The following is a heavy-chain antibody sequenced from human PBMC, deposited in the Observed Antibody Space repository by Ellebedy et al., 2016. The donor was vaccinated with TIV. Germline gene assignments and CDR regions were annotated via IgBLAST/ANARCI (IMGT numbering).Heavy chain of an antibody. V-gene: IGHV4-59*12. CDR3: ARDQDWSGPQRRGYYYYYMDV. D-gene: IGHD3-3*01. J-gene: IGHJ6*03. CDR2: IYYSGST. CDR1: GGSISSYY. Sequence: GSLRLSXTVSGGSISSYYWSWIRQPPGKGLEWIGYIYYSGSTNYNPSLKSRVTISVDTSKNQFSLKLSSVTAADTAVYYCARDQDWSGPQRRGYYYYYMDVWGKGTTVTVSS.